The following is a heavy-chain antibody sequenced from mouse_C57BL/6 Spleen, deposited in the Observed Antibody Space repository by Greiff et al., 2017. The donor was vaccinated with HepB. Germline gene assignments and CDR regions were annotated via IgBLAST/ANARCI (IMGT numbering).Heavy chain of an antibody. CDR3: ARDHGSSRDYFDY. J-gene: IGHJ2*01. Sequence: EVQVVESGGGLVKPGGSLKLSCAASGFTFSSYAMSWVRQTPEKRLEWVATISDGGSYTYYPDNVKGRFTISRDNAKNNLYLQMSHLKSEDTAMYYCARDHGSSRDYFDYWGQGTTLTVSS. D-gene: IGHD1-3*01. V-gene: IGHV5-4*01. CDR1: GFTFSSYA. CDR2: ISDGGSYT.